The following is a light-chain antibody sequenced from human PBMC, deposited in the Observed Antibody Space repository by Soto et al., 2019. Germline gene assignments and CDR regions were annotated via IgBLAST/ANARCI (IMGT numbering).Light chain of an antibody. J-gene: IGLJ3*02. CDR2: DVS. Sequence: QSALTQPASVSGSPGQSITISCTGTSSDVGAYNYVSWYQQHPGKAPKLMIFDVSNRPSGVSNRFSGSKSGNTASLTISGLQAEDEADCYCSSYTTATTRVFGGGTKLTVL. CDR3: SSYTTATTRV. CDR1: SSDVGAYNY. V-gene: IGLV2-14*01.